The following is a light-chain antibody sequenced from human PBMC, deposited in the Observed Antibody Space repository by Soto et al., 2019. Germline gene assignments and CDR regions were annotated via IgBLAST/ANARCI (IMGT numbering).Light chain of an antibody. CDR1: DIGSKS. V-gene: IGLV3-21*02. CDR3: QVWDITTDPNYV. Sequence: SYELTQSPSVSVAPGQTARITCGGDDIGSKSVHWYQQKPGQAPVLVVFDDRDRPSGIPERFSGSNSENTATLTIRKVEAGDEADYYCQVWDITTDPNYVFGPGTKVTVL. J-gene: IGLJ1*01. CDR2: DDR.